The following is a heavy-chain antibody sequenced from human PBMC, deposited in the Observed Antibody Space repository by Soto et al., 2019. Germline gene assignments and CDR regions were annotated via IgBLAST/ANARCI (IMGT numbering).Heavy chain of an antibody. CDR3: AKPIVIYSGYDYVAFDI. Sequence: GGSLRLSCAASGFTFSSYGMHWVRQAPGKGLEWVAVISYDGSNKYYADSVKGRFTISRDNSKNTLYLQMNSLRAEDTTVYYCAKPIVIYSGYDYVAFDIWGQGTMVTVSS. J-gene: IGHJ3*02. V-gene: IGHV3-30*18. CDR2: ISYDGSNK. CDR1: GFTFSSYG. D-gene: IGHD5-12*01.